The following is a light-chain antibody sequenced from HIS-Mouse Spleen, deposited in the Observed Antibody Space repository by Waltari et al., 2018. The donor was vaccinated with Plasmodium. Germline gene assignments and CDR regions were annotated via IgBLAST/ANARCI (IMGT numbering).Light chain of an antibody. CDR3: YSTDSSGNHRV. V-gene: IGLV3-10*01. CDR2: EDS. Sequence: SYELPQPPSASVSPGQTARLTCTADACTNKYSFWYQQKSGQAPVLVIYEDSKRPSGIPERFSGSSSGTMATLTISGAQVEDEADYYCYSTDSSGNHRVFGGGTKLTVL. CDR1: ACTNKY. J-gene: IGLJ3*02.